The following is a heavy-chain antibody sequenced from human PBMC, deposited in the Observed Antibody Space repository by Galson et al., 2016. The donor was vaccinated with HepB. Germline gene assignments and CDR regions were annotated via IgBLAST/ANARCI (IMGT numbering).Heavy chain of an antibody. D-gene: IGHD1-26*01. CDR1: GYSFTSYW. Sequence: SGAEVKQPGESLKISCKGSGYSFTSYWIAWVRQMPGKGLEWMGIFYPGDSDNRYSPSFQGQVTMSADKSISTAYLQWSSLEASDTAMYYCARHPPYSSNYYRGAFDIWGQGTMVTVSS. CDR2: FYPGDSDN. CDR3: ARHPPYSSNYYRGAFDI. V-gene: IGHV5-51*01. J-gene: IGHJ3*02.